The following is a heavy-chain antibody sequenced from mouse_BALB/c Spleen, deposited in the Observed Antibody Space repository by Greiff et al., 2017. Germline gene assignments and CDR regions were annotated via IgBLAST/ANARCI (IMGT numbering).Heavy chain of an antibody. CDR1: GYAFSSYW. D-gene: IGHD2-4*01. J-gene: IGHJ2*01. CDR2: IYPGDGDT. CDR3: ARESTMSKDY. Sequence: QVQLQQSGAELVRPGSSVKISCKASGYAFSSYWMNWVKQRPGQGLEWIGQIYPGDGDTNYNGKFKGKATLTADKSSSTAYMQLSSLTSEDSAVYFCARESTMSKDYWGQGTTLTVSS. V-gene: IGHV1-80*01.